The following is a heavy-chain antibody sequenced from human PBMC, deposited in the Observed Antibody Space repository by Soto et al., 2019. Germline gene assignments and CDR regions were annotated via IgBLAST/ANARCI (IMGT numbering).Heavy chain of an antibody. J-gene: IGHJ4*02. V-gene: IGHV3-30*18. CDR1: GFTFSSYG. CDR3: AKDTYYYDSSGYYVFDY. D-gene: IGHD3-22*01. CDR2: ISYDGSNK. Sequence: QVQLVESGGGVVQPGRSLRLSCAASGFTFSSYGIDWVGQAPGKRLEWVAVISYDGSNKYYADSVKGRFTISRDNSKNTLYLQMNSLRAEDTAVYYCAKDTYYYDSSGYYVFDYWGQGTLVTVSS.